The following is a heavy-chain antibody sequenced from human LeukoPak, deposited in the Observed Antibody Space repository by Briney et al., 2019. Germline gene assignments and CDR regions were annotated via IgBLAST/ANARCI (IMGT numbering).Heavy chain of an antibody. D-gene: IGHD5-24*01. CDR2: ITSSSSYI. CDR1: GFTFSNFD. CDR3: ARGEEKATITGLDS. J-gene: IGHJ4*02. Sequence: GGSLRLSCAASGFTFSNFDMHWVRQAPGKGLEWVSAITSSSSYIYYAASVKGRFTISRDNVENSLYLQMNGLRAEDTAVYFCARGEEKATITGLDSWGQGTLVTVSS. V-gene: IGHV3-21*01.